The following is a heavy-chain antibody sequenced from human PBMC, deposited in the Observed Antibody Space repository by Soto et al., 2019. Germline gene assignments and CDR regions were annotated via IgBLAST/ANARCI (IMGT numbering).Heavy chain of an antibody. CDR2: VYYTGST. CDR1: GGSIRSTDYY. V-gene: IGHV4-30-4*01. D-gene: IGHD2-21*02. J-gene: IGHJ5*02. CDR3: VRTDREGAVAPHWFDR. Sequence: SLSLTCPVSGGSIRSTDYYGSWIREAPGKGLEWIGYVYYTGSTYYNPSLMSRLTISVDTSKNQFSLKLTSVTAAETAVYYCVRTDREGAVAPHWFDRWGQGTQVTVYS.